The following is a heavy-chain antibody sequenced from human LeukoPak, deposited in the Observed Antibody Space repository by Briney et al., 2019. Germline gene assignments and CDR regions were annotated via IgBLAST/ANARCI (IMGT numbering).Heavy chain of an antibody. J-gene: IGHJ6*03. D-gene: IGHD5-24*01. V-gene: IGHV3-23*01. CDR3: AKMAGMTRQVYYMDV. CDR1: GFIFSSYA. Sequence: GGSLRLSCAASGFIFSSYAMSWARQARGKGLEGVSAIYGSGDTTYYADPVKGRLTVSRDNSKNTLYLQMDGLRAEDTAVYYCAKMAGMTRQVYYMDVWGKGATVTVSS. CDR2: IYGSGDTT.